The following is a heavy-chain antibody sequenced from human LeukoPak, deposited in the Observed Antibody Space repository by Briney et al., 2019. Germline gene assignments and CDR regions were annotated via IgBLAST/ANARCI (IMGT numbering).Heavy chain of an antibody. D-gene: IGHD5-12*01. CDR3: ARMRLSETSAYEGRFFPY. J-gene: IGHJ4*02. Sequence: ASVKVFCKTSGYTFTLYPIHWVRQVPGQGLEWMGSISPYSGDTKYSQSFQGRVTMTRDTSINTAYMEMSRLRSADTAIYYCARMRLSETSAYEGRFFPYWGQGTLVTVSS. V-gene: IGHV1-2*02. CDR2: ISPYSGDT. CDR1: GYTFTLYP.